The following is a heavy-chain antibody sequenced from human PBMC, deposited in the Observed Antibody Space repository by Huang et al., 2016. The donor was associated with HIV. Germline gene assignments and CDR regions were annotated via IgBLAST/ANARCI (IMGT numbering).Heavy chain of an antibody. Sequence: EVQLVESGGGLVQPGGSLRLSCAASGFSISSYWMHWGRQAPGKGRVWVSRINSDGSSTSYADSVKGRCTISRDNAKNTLYLQMNSLRAEDTAVYYCARDPRIQSWLNFFDYWGQGTLVSVSS. D-gene: IGHD3-22*01. CDR1: GFSISSYW. V-gene: IGHV3-74*01. CDR2: INSDGSST. CDR3: ARDPRIQSWLNFFDY. J-gene: IGHJ4*02.